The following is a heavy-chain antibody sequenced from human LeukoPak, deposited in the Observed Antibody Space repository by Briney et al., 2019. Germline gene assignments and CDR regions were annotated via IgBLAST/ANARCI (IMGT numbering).Heavy chain of an antibody. J-gene: IGHJ4*02. D-gene: IGHD6-19*01. CDR3: ARQLRGEAVGGHLQPFDY. CDR1: GGSISSYY. CDR2: IYYSGST. Sequence: PSETLSLTCTVSGGSISSYYWNWIRQPPGKGLEWIGYIYYSGSTNYNHSLKSRVTISVDTSKNQFSLKLSSVTAADTAVYFCARQLRGEAVGGHLQPFDYWGQGTLVTVSS. V-gene: IGHV4-59*08.